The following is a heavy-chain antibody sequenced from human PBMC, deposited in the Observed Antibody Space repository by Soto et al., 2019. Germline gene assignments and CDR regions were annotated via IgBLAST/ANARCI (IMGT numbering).Heavy chain of an antibody. CDR1: GGSFSGYY. Sequence: QVQLQQWGAGLLKPSETLSLTCAVYGGSFSGYYWSWIRQPPGKGLEWIGEINHSGSTNYNPSLKSRVTISVDPSETQFSLKLSSVTAADTAVYYCARGRPTFFGVVRAYYFDYWGQGTLVTVSS. CDR2: INHSGST. J-gene: IGHJ4*02. CDR3: ARGRPTFFGVVRAYYFDY. V-gene: IGHV4-34*01. D-gene: IGHD3-3*01.